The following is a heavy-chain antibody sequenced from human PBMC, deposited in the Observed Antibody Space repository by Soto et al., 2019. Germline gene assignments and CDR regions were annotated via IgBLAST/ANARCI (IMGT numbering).Heavy chain of an antibody. V-gene: IGHV1-69*06. J-gene: IGHJ6*02. CDR1: GGTFSSYA. Sequence: ASVKVSGKASGGTFSSYAISWVRQAPGQGLEWMGGIIPIFGTANYAQKFQGRVTITADKSTSTAYMELSSLRSEDTAVYYCARAGRITMIVVFSDYYYYGMDVWGQGTTVTVSS. CDR2: IIPIFGTA. D-gene: IGHD3-22*01. CDR3: ARAGRITMIVVFSDYYYYGMDV.